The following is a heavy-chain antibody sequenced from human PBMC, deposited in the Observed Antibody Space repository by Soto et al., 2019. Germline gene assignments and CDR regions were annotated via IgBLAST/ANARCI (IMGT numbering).Heavy chain of an antibody. Sequence: SLRLSCAASGFTFSSYSMNWVRQAPGKGLEWVSSISSSSSYIYYADSVKGRFTISRDNAKNSLYLQMNSLRAEDTAVYYCAREYYYDSSGYYPEPFDYWGQGTLVTVSS. CDR2: ISSSSSYI. J-gene: IGHJ4*02. V-gene: IGHV3-21*01. D-gene: IGHD3-22*01. CDR3: AREYYYDSSGYYPEPFDY. CDR1: GFTFSSYS.